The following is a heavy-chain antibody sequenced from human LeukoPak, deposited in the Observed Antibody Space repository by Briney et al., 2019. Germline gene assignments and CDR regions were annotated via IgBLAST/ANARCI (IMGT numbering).Heavy chain of an antibody. J-gene: IGHJ4*02. D-gene: IGHD3-22*01. CDR3: ARDHSNYYDSSGYTIRFGY. CDR2: VRYDGSDE. Sequence: GGSLRLFCAAAGFTFSSYGMHWVRQAPGEGLEWVGFVRYDGSDEYYADSVKGRFTISRDNSRNTLYLQMTRLRAEATAVYYCARDHSNYYDSSGYTIRFGYWGQGTLVTVSS. V-gene: IGHV3-30*02. CDR1: GFTFSSYG.